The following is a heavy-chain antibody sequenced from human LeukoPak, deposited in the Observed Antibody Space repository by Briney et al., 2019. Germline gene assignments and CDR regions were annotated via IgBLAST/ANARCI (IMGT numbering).Heavy chain of an antibody. J-gene: IGHJ4*02. CDR2: IASNGGTK. V-gene: IGHV3-64*01. CDR1: GFSFSTYN. D-gene: IGHD2-2*02. CDR3: AREYCTTNSCYIWGLGY. Sequence: HPGGSLSLSCAASGFSFSTYNMRWVRQAPGKGLEYVSGIASNGGTKYYAYSVKGRFTISRANLKNTVYLQMDSLRTEDMAVYYCAREYCTTNSCYIWGLGYWGQGTLVTVSS.